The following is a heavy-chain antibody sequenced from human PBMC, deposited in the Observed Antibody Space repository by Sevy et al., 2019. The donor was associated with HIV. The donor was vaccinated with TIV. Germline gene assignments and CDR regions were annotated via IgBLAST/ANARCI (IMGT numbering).Heavy chain of an antibody. V-gene: IGHV1-69*04. D-gene: IGHD3-10*01. CDR2: IIPILGIA. CDR3: ARAYGSGSGYYYYGMDV. J-gene: IGHJ6*02. Sequence: ASVKVSYKASGGTFSSYAISWVRQAPGQGLEWMGRIIPILGIANYAQKFQGRVTITADKSTGTAYMELSSLRSEDTAVYYCARAYGSGSGYYYYGMDVWGQGTTVTVSS. CDR1: GGTFSSYA.